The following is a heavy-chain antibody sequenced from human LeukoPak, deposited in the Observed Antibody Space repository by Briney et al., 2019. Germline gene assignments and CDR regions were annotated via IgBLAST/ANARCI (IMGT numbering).Heavy chain of an antibody. J-gene: IGHJ4*02. D-gene: IGHD3-16*01. Sequence: SETLSLTCTVSGGSISSYYWSWIRQPPGKGLEWIGYIYYSGSTNYNPALKSRVTISVKTSKNQFSLKLSSVTAADTAVYYCAKLRGVGGPWRWGQGTLVTVSS. V-gene: IGHV4-59*01. CDR1: GGSISSYY. CDR2: IYYSGST. CDR3: AKLRGVGGPWR.